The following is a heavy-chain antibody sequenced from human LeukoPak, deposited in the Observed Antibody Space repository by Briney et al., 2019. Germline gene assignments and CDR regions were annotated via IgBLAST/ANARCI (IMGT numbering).Heavy chain of an antibody. J-gene: IGHJ4*02. D-gene: IGHD1-7*01. Sequence: GGSLRLSCAASEFTFNSFTMNWVRQAPGKGLEWVSYISSSSRSYAESVKGRFTISRDNSKNTLYLQMNGLRAEDTAVYYCAKTIKAFPEYDYWGQGTLVTVSS. CDR2: ISSSSR. CDR3: AKTIKAFPEYDY. V-gene: IGHV3-48*01. CDR1: EFTFNSFT.